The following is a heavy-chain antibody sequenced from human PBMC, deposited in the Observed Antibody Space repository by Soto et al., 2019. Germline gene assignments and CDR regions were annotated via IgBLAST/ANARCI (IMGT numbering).Heavy chain of an antibody. CDR1: GYTFTSYD. CDR2: MNPNSGNT. Sequence: ASVKVSCKASGYTFTSYDINWVRQATGQGLEWMGWMNPNSGNTGYAQKFQGRVTMTRNTSISTAYMELSSLRSEDTAVYYCATAFATGPYWYFDLWGRGTLVTVSS. J-gene: IGHJ2*01. V-gene: IGHV1-8*01. D-gene: IGHD1-1*01. CDR3: ATAFATGPYWYFDL.